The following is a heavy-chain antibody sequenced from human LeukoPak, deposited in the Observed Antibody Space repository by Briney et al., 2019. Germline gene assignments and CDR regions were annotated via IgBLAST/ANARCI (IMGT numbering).Heavy chain of an antibody. J-gene: IGHJ6*03. Sequence: SETLSLTCAVYGGSFSGYYWSWIRQPPGKGLEWIGEINHSGSTNYNPSHKSRVTISVDTSKNQFSLKLSFVTAADTAVYYCARSIAAAGIFYYYYYMDVWGKGTTVTVSS. CDR3: ARSIAAAGIFYYYYYMDV. CDR2: INHSGST. D-gene: IGHD6-13*01. CDR1: GGSFSGYY. V-gene: IGHV4-34*01.